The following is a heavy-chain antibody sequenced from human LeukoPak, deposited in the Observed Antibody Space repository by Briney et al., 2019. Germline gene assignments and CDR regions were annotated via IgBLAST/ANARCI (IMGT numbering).Heavy chain of an antibody. CDR1: GGSIDRSSSY. J-gene: IGHJ6*03. Sequence: SETLSLTCTVSGGSIDRSSSYWGWIRQPPGKGLEWIGSVYFTGTTFYNASLKSRVSISVDTSKNQFSLKLSSVTAADTAVYYCARGLDGSSSGWRHYYYYMDVWGKGTTVTISS. D-gene: IGHD6-19*01. CDR2: VYFTGTT. V-gene: IGHV4-39*07. CDR3: ARGLDGSSSGWRHYYYYMDV.